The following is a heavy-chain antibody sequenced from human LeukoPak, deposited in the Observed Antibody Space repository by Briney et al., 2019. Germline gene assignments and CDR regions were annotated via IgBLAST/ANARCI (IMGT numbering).Heavy chain of an antibody. CDR2: IYHSGST. CDR1: GYSISSGYY. Sequence: PSETLSLICAVSGYSISSGYYWGWIRQPPGKGLEWIGSIYHSGSTYYNPSLKSRVTISVDTSKNQFSLKLRSVTAADTAVYYCARHDPDQLLYDYFFDPWGQGTLVTVSS. CDR3: ARHDPDQLLYDYFFDP. J-gene: IGHJ5*02. V-gene: IGHV4-38-2*01. D-gene: IGHD2-2*02.